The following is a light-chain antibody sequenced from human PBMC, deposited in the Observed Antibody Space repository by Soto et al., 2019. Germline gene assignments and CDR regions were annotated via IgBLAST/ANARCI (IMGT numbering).Light chain of an antibody. CDR2: EVS. J-gene: IGLJ1*01. Sequence: QSVLTQPASVSGSPGQSITISCTGASSDISNYNYVSWYQQHPNTAPKLMIYEVSNRPSGISHRFSGSKSGNTASLTISGLQAEDEAHYYCSSYTSGSTLVFGTGTKLTVL. CDR3: SSYTSGSTLV. CDR1: SSDISNYNY. V-gene: IGLV2-14*01.